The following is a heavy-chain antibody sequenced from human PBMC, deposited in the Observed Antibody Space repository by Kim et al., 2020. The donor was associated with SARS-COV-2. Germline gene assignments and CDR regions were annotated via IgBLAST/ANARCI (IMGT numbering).Heavy chain of an antibody. Sequence: SETLSLTCAVYGGSFSGYYWSWIRQPPGKGLEWIGEINHSGSTNYNPSLKSRVTISVDTSKNQFSLKLSSVTAADTAVYYCARIIVGATLPNYYYGMDVWGQGTTVTVSS. D-gene: IGHD1-26*01. CDR2: INHSGST. J-gene: IGHJ6*02. CDR3: ARIIVGATLPNYYYGMDV. CDR1: GGSFSGYY. V-gene: IGHV4-34*01.